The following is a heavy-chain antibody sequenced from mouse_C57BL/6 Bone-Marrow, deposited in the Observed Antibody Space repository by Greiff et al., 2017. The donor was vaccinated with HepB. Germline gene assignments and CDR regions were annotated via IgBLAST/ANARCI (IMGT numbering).Heavy chain of an antibody. CDR3: ARQGAYDYENWYFDV. V-gene: IGHV2-6-1*01. CDR2: IWSDGST. Sequence: VKLVESGPGLVAPSQSLSITCTVSGFSLTSYGVHWVRQPPGKGLEWLVVIWSDGSTTYNSALKSRLSISKDNSKSQVFLKMNSLQTDDTAMYYCARQGAYDYENWYFDVWGTGTTVTVSS. D-gene: IGHD2-4*01. J-gene: IGHJ1*03. CDR1: GFSLTSYG.